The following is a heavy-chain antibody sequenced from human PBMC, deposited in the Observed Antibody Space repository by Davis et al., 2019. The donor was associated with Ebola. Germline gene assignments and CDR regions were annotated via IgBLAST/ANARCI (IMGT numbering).Heavy chain of an antibody. Sequence: ASVKVSCKASGYTFTSYGISWVRQAPGQGLEWMGWISAYNGNTNYAQKLQGRVTMTTDTSTSTAYMELRSLRSDDTAVYYCAREADPGGNSGSYAFDIWGQGTMVTVSS. CDR1: GYTFTSYG. V-gene: IGHV1-18*01. J-gene: IGHJ3*02. CDR3: AREADPGGNSGSYAFDI. CDR2: ISAYNGNT. D-gene: IGHD4-23*01.